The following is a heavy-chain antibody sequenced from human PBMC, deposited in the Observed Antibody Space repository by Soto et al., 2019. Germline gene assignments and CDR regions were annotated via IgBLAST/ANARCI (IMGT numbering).Heavy chain of an antibody. V-gene: IGHV5-10-1*01. CDR2: IDPSDSYT. J-gene: IGHJ6*02. Sequence: RGESLKISCKGSGYSFTSYWISWVRQMPGKGLEWMGRIDPSDSYTNYSPSFQGHVTISADKSISTAYLQWSSLKASDTAMYYCARLKWEPYYYYGMDVWGQGTTVTVSS. CDR3: ARLKWEPYYYYGMDV. CDR1: GYSFTSYW. D-gene: IGHD1-26*01.